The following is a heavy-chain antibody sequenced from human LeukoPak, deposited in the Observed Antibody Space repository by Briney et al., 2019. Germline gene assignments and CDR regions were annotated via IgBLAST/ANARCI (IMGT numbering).Heavy chain of an antibody. V-gene: IGHV1-2*02. J-gene: IGHJ4*02. Sequence: ASVKVSCKASGYTFTGYYMHWVRQAPGQGLEWMGWINPNSGGTNYAQKFQGRVTMTRDTSISTAYMELSRLRSDDTAVYYCARGPRGYCSGGSCYFDYWGQGTLVTVSS. CDR3: ARGPRGYCSGGSCYFDY. CDR1: GYTFTGYY. CDR2: INPNSGGT. D-gene: IGHD2-15*01.